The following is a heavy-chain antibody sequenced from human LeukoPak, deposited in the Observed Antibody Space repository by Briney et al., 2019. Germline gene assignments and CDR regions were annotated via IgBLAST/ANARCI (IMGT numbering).Heavy chain of an antibody. J-gene: IGHJ6*03. CDR3: AKGGVATMRDGYNYYYYYMEV. Sequence: GGSLRLSCAASGITFASHAMSWVRQAPGKGLEWVSLISGSGGHTYYGDSVKGRFTISRDNSKSTLYLQMNSLRAEDTAVYYCAKGGVATMRDGYNYYYYYMEVWGRGTTVTVSS. D-gene: IGHD5-24*01. CDR2: ISGSGGHT. V-gene: IGHV3-23*01. CDR1: GITFASHA.